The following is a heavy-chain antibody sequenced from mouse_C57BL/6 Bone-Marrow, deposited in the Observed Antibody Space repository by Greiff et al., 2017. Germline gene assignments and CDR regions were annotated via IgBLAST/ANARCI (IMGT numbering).Heavy chain of an antibody. D-gene: IGHD1-1*02. CDR1: GYTFTSYW. CDR2: IDPSDSYT. V-gene: IGHV1-69*01. Sequence: QVQLQQPGAELVMPGASVKLSCKASGYTFTSYWMHWVKQRPGQGLEWIGEIDPSDSYTNYNQKFKGKSTLTVDKSSSTAYMQLSSLTSEDSAVYYCARNKTISVWGTGTTVTVSS. J-gene: IGHJ1*03. CDR3: ARNKTISV.